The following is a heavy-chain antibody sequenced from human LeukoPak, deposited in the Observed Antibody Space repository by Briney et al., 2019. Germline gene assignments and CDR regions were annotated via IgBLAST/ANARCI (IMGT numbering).Heavy chain of an antibody. D-gene: IGHD6-19*01. CDR1: GFTFGDYS. V-gene: IGHV3-49*04. J-gene: IGHJ4*02. CDR2: IRSKAYGGTA. Sequence: GGSLRLSCTGSGFTFGDYSMTWVRQTPGKGLEWVGFIRSKAYGGTAEYAASVKGRFTISRDDSKSIAYLQMDSLKTEDTAVYYCTRGWSNGWYYWGQGTLVTVSS. CDR3: TRGWSNGWYY.